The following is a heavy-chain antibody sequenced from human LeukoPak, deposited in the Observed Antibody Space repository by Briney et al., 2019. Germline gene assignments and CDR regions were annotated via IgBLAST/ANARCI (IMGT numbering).Heavy chain of an antibody. D-gene: IGHD1-14*01. CDR3: ARARIDY. CDR2: IKDDGSEK. CDR1: GFTFSSYW. Sequence: GGALRLSCVGSGFTFSSYWMTWVGQAPGKGVEGVANIKDDGSEKYSVDSVKGRFTISRDNAKNLLYLQMSSLRAEDTAVYYCARARIDYWGQGTLVTVSS. V-gene: IGHV3-7*04. J-gene: IGHJ4*02.